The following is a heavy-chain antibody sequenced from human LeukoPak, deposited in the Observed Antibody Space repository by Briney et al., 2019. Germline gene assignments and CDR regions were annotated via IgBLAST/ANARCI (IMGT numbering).Heavy chain of an antibody. J-gene: IGHJ3*02. V-gene: IGHV3-23*01. CDR3: AKDYYDSSGYPPLDAFDI. D-gene: IGHD3-22*01. CDR1: GFTFSSYA. Sequence: GGSLRLSCAASGFTFSSYAMSWVRQAPGKGLEWVSAISGSGGSTYYADFVKGRFTISRDNSKNTLYLQMNSLRAEDTAVYYCAKDYYDSSGYPPLDAFDIWGQGTMVTVSS. CDR2: ISGSGGST.